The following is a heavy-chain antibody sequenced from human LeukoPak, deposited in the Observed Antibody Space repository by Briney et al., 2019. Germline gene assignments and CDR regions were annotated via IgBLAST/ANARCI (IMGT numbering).Heavy chain of an antibody. J-gene: IGHJ4*02. V-gene: IGHV3-7*04. CDR1: GFTFSSYW. D-gene: IGHD3-22*01. CDR2: IKQDGSEK. CDR3: ARGYYDTYLFDY. Sequence: GGSLRLSCAASGFTFSSYWMSWGREAPGKGLERVANIKQDGSEKYYVDSVKGRFTISRDNAKNSLYLQMNSLRAEDTAVYYCARGYYDTYLFDYWGQGTLVTVSS.